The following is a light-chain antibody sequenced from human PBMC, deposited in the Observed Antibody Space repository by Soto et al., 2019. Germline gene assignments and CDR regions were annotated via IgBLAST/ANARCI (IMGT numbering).Light chain of an antibody. CDR3: SSFRSTTTL. CDR2: EVS. V-gene: IGLV2-14*01. Sequence: QSALPQPASVSGSPGQSITISCTGTSRDIGGYNYVSWYQQHPGKAPKLMIYEVSNRPSGVSNRFSGSKSVNTASLTISGLQAEDEAYYYCSSFRSTTTLFGGGTKLTVL. J-gene: IGLJ2*01. CDR1: SRDIGGYNY.